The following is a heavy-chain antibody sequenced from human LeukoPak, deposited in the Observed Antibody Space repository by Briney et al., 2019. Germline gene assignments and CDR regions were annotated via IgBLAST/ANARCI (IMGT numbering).Heavy chain of an antibody. Sequence: SETLSLTCTVSGHSISSGYYWGWIRQPPGKGLEWIGYIFYSGSTNYNPSLKSRVTISVDTSKNQFSLKLSSVTAADTAVYFCARVYYGRSYDYWYFDLWGRGTLVTVSS. CDR1: GHSISSGYY. J-gene: IGHJ2*01. CDR3: ARVYYGRSYDYWYFDL. D-gene: IGHD3-10*01. CDR2: IFYSGST. V-gene: IGHV4-61*01.